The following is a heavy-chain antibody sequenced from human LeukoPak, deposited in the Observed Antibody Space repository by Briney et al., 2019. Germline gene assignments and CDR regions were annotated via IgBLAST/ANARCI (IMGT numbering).Heavy chain of an antibody. D-gene: IGHD3-10*01. Sequence: VQPSETLSLTCTVSGGSISSYYWSWIRQPPGKGLEWIGYIYYSGSTNYNPSLKSRVTISVDTSKNQFSLKLSSVTAADTAVYYCAGMVRGVIGDNWFDPWGQGTLVTVSS. CDR3: AGMVRGVIGDNWFDP. J-gene: IGHJ5*02. V-gene: IGHV4-59*01. CDR2: IYYSGST. CDR1: GGSISSYY.